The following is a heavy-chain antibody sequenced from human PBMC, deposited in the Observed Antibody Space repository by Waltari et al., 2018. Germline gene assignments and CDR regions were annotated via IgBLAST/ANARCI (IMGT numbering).Heavy chain of an antibody. CDR3: ARAPWEGED. D-gene: IGHD1-26*01. CDR2: ISYNGQT. J-gene: IGHJ4*02. CDR1: GFGVFNNH. Sequence: EVQVVKSGGGLIQPGGSLRLSCVASGFGVFNNHMTWVRQAPGKGLELVSGISYNGQTYTVDSGKGRFTISRDNSKNTVYLQMTNLAVEDTAVYYCARAPWEGEDWGQGTLVIVSS. V-gene: IGHV3-53*01.